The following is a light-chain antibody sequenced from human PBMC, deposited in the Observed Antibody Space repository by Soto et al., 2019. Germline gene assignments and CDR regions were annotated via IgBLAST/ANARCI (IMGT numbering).Light chain of an antibody. Sequence: LTQPGSVYGSPGQSITISCTGTSSDVGGYNYVSWYQQHPGKAPKLMIYDVSNRPSGVSNRFSGSKSGNTASLTISGLQAEDEADYYCSSYTSSSTLSFGTGTKVTVL. J-gene: IGLJ1*01. CDR1: SSDVGGYNY. CDR3: SSYTSSSTLS. V-gene: IGLV2-14*01. CDR2: DVS.